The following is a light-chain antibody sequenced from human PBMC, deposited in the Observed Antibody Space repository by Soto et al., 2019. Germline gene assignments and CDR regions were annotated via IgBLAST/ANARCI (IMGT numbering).Light chain of an antibody. V-gene: IGLV1-44*01. CDR1: SSNIGTNT. Sequence: QSVLTQPPSASGAPGQRVTISCSGSSSNIGTNTVNWYQQLPGTAPKLLMYSNNQRPSGVPDRFSGSKSGTSASLAISGLQSDDEADYYCAAWDDSLSGPVFGGGTQLTVL. J-gene: IGLJ2*01. CDR3: AAWDDSLSGPV. CDR2: SNN.